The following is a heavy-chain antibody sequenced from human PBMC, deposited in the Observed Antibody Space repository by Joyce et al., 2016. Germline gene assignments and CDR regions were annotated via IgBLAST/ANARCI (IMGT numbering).Heavy chain of an antibody. Sequence: QVQLQESGPGLVKPSQTLSLLCTVSGGSISSGHYHWSWIRQHPGKGLEWIGYIYFSGSTYYNPSLKSRVTISVDTSKNQFSLNLDSVTAADTAVYYCARNPRVSAEAFDIWGQGTMVTVSS. V-gene: IGHV4-31*03. CDR1: GGSISSGHYH. CDR3: ARNPRVSAEAFDI. CDR2: IYFSGST. J-gene: IGHJ3*02. D-gene: IGHD3-3*01.